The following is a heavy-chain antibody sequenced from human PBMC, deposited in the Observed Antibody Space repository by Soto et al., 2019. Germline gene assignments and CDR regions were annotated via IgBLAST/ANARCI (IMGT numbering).Heavy chain of an antibody. CDR2: MYHSGNT. J-gene: IGHJ4*02. CDR3: ARVAYFDSSGYYYNLDY. D-gene: IGHD3-22*01. CDR1: GYSISRGYY. Sequence: SETLSLTCAVSGYSISRGYYWGWIRQPPGKGLEWIGSMYHSGNTYYNPSLQSRVTISLDTSNNEFSLKLSSVTAADTAVYYCARVAYFDSSGYYYNLDYWGQGTLVTVSS. V-gene: IGHV4-38-2*01.